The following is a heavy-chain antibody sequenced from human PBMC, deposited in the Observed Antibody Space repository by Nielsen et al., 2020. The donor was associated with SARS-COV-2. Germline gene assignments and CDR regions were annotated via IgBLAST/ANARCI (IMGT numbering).Heavy chain of an antibody. Sequence: GGSLRLSCAVSGFIFSSYAMNWVRQAPGKGLEWVAVMSYDGNIQYYADSVKGRFTISRDNSKDTLYLQMNNLKGEDTALYYCARGRSGGFRTGGFGMDVWGQGTTVTVSS. J-gene: IGHJ6*02. CDR3: ARGRSGGFRTGGFGMDV. D-gene: IGHD4-23*01. CDR1: GFIFSSYA. CDR2: MSYDGNIQ. V-gene: IGHV3-30-3*01.